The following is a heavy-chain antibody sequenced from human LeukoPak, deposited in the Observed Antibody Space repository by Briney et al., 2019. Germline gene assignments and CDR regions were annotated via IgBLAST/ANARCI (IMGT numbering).Heavy chain of an antibody. CDR2: IYPNNGAT. CDR1: GYTFSGSGWY. D-gene: IGHD3-10*01. CDR3: ARDGPAQMVEFDN. V-gene: IGHV1-2*02. Sequence: ASVKVSCKASGYTFSGSGWYLYWLRQAPGQGLECLGWIYPNNGATSYAQKFQGRVAMTRDTSVSTAYMELSRLRPDDTAVYFRARDGPAQMVEFDNWGQGTLVTVSS. J-gene: IGHJ4*02.